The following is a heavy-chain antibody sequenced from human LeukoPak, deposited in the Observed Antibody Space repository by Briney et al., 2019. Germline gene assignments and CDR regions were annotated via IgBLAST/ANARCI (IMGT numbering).Heavy chain of an antibody. Sequence: GGSLRLSCAASGFTVSSNYMSWVRQAPGKGLEWVSVIYSGGSTYYADSVKGRFTISRDNSKNTLYLHMNSLRAEDTAVYYCTRDVSGSRPNYWGQGTLVTVTS. CDR2: IYSGGST. D-gene: IGHD3-16*01. J-gene: IGHJ4*02. V-gene: IGHV3-53*01. CDR1: GFTVSSNY. CDR3: TRDVSGSRPNY.